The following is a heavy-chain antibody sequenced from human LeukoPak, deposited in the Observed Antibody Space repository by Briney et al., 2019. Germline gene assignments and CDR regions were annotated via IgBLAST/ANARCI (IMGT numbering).Heavy chain of an antibody. J-gene: IGHJ4*02. CDR2: ISSSSSYI. CDR1: GFTFSSYI. CDR3: ARGGNLYCSSTSCYDIDY. V-gene: IGHV3-21*01. D-gene: IGHD2-2*01. Sequence: PGGSLRLSCAASGFTFSSYIMNWVRQAPGKGLEWVSSISSSSSYIYYADSVKGRFTISRDNAKNSLYLQMNSLRAEDTAVYYCARGGNLYCSSTSCYDIDYWGQGTLVTVSS.